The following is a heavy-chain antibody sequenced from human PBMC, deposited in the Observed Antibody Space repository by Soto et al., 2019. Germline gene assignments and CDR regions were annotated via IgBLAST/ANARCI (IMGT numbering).Heavy chain of an antibody. CDR2: INPSGGST. Sequence: ASVKVSCKASGYTFTTYYMYWVRQAPGQGLEWMGIINPSGGSTSFAQKFQGRVNMTRDTSTSTVYMELISLTSEDTAVYYCARDVGMASRPYLDYWGQGTLVTVSS. CDR3: ARDVGMASRPYLDY. CDR1: GYTFTTYY. J-gene: IGHJ4*02. V-gene: IGHV1-46*01. D-gene: IGHD6-6*01.